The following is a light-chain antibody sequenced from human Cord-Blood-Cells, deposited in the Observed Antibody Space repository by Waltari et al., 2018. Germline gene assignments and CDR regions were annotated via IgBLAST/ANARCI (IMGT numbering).Light chain of an antibody. CDR2: DAS. J-gene: IGKJ2*01. Sequence: EIVLTQSPGTLSLSPGARAPLSCRASQSVSSSYLAWYQQKPGQAPRLLIYDASSRAAGIPDRFSGSGSGADFTLTLSRLEPEDFAVYYCQQCGSTPRTFGQGTKLEIK. CDR3: QQCGSTPRT. CDR1: QSVSSSY. V-gene: IGKV3-20*01.